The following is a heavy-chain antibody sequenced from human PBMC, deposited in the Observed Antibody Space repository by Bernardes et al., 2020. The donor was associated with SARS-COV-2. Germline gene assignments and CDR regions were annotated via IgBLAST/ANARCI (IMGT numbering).Heavy chain of an antibody. CDR3: ARGRRGLGELSSLCFDY. Sequence: GGSLRLSCVASGFTFSGYWMSWVRQAPGKGLEWVANIKQDGSEKNYVDSVKGRFTISRDNAKNSLYLQMNSLRAEDTAVYYCARGRRGLGELSSLCFDYWGQGTLVAVSS. V-gene: IGHV3-7*01. J-gene: IGHJ4*02. CDR2: IKQDGSEK. CDR1: GFTFSGYW. D-gene: IGHD3-16*02.